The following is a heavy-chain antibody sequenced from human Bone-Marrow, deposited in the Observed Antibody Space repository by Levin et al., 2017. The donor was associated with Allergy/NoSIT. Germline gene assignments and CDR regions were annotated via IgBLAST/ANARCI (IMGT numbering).Heavy chain of an antibody. D-gene: IGHD3-10*01. J-gene: IGHJ4*02. CDR2: IFSSGFT. V-gene: IGHV4-30-4*08. CDR1: GRSMNSGEYY. Sequence: PSETLSLTCTVSGRSMNSGEYYWTWIRQPPGKGLEWIGCIFSSGFTHYNPSLQSRLTISIDTSQNPFSLQLTSLTAADTAVYYCAEDDGDVEYWGQGALVTVSS. CDR3: AEDDGDVEY.